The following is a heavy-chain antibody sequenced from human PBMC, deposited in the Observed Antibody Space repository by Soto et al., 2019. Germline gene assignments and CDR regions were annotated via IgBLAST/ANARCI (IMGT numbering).Heavy chain of an antibody. CDR1: GFTFSSVS. Sequence: GGSLRLSCEASGFTFSSVSMNWVRQVPGKGLEWVASISNGSSDTFYADSVKGRFTISRDNAQNSLFLQMNTLRPEDTAMYYCARVDYWGPGTQVTVSS. CDR2: ISNGSSDT. CDR3: ARVDY. V-gene: IGHV3-21*01. J-gene: IGHJ4*02.